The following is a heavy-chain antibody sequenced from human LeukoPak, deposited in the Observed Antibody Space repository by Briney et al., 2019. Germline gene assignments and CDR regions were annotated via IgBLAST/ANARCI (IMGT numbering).Heavy chain of an antibody. Sequence: GGSLRLSCAASGFTLSSYAMSWVRQAPGKGLEWVSAISDSGNTYHADSVKGRFTISRDNAKNTLYLQMNSLRAEDTAVYYCATDSGSSDYWGQGTLVTVSS. D-gene: IGHD3-10*01. CDR1: GFTLSSYA. CDR3: ATDSGSSDY. CDR2: ISDSGNT. V-gene: IGHV3-23*01. J-gene: IGHJ4*02.